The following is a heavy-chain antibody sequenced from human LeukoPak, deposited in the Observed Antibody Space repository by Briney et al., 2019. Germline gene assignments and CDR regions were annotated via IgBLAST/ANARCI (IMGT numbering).Heavy chain of an antibody. V-gene: IGHV1-2*02. CDR1: GYTLTANY. D-gene: IGHD6-19*01. Sequence: ASVKVSCKASGYTLTANYMHWLRQAPGQGLEWMGWISPNSGGTNYAQKFQGRVTMTRDTPISTAYLELSSLRSDDTAVYFCARDSGQWLANVGDWGQGTLVTVSS. J-gene: IGHJ4*02. CDR3: ARDSGQWLANVGD. CDR2: ISPNSGGT.